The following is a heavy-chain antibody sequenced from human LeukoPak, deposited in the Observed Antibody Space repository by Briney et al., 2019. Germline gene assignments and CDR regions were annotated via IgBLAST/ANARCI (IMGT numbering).Heavy chain of an antibody. Sequence: GGSLRLSCAASGFTFSSSAMHWVRQAPDKGLEWVAGISYDGSNKYYADSVKGRFTISRDNAKNTLYLQMNSLRADDTAVDYCPSDRYSSGWHEGFDYWGQGTLVTVSS. J-gene: IGHJ4*02. CDR3: PSDRYSSGWHEGFDY. CDR2: ISYDGSNK. V-gene: IGHV3-30-3*01. CDR1: GFTFSSSA. D-gene: IGHD6-19*01.